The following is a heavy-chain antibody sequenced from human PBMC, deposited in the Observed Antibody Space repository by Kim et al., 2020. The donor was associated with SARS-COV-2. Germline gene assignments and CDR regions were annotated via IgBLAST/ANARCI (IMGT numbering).Heavy chain of an antibody. CDR3: ARSWVDDSASRNSEGYR. CDR2: INHSGRT. Sequence: SETLSLTCAVYGGSFSGYYWSWIRQPPGKGLEWIGEINHSGRTNYNPSLKSRVTISVDTSKNQFSLKLTSVTAADTAVYYCARSWVDDSASRNSEGYRWGQGSLVTVSS. CDR1: GGSFSGYY. D-gene: IGHD3-16*02. V-gene: IGHV4-34*01. J-gene: IGHJ4*02.